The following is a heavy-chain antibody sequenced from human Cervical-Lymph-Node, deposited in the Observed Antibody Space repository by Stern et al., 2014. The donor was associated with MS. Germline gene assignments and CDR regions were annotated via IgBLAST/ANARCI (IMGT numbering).Heavy chain of an antibody. CDR1: GYKVSGDW. V-gene: IGHV3-15*01. CDR3: ATDGL. J-gene: IGHJ4*02. CDR2: LKSKKDGGTT. Sequence: EVQLVESGGDLVKPGGSIRLSCAASGYKVSGDWMSWVRQAPGKRLEWIGILKSKKDGGTTDYAAPVRGRFTISRDDSINTVFLQMESLETEDTAVYYCATDGLWGQGTLVTVSS.